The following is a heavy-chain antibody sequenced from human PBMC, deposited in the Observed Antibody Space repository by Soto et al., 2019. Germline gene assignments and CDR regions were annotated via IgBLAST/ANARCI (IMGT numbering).Heavy chain of an antibody. V-gene: IGHV1-69*01. CDR1: GGIFSSYA. J-gene: IGHJ4*02. CDR3: ARGGSGYVWFNEF. CDR2: IIPIFGTA. Sequence: QAQLVQSGAEVKKPGSSAKVSCKASGGIFSSYAISCVRQAPGQGLELMGGIIPIFGTANYAQKVQGRVTITADASTNTAYMDLSSLKSEDTAIYYCARGGSGYVWFNEFWGQGTLVTVSS. D-gene: IGHD3-22*01.